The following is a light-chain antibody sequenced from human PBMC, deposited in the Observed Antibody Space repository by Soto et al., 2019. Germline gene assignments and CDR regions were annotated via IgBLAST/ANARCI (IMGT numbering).Light chain of an antibody. CDR1: QTVSNK. Sequence: EIVMTKYPATLSVSLAEKATLSCRASQTVSNKLAWFQQEPGQAPRLLIYDASTRATGIPARFSGSGSGTEYTLTISSLQSEDFAVYYCQQYNDWQWTFGQGTRLEIK. CDR3: QQYNDWQWT. CDR2: DAS. J-gene: IGKJ5*01. V-gene: IGKV3-15*01.